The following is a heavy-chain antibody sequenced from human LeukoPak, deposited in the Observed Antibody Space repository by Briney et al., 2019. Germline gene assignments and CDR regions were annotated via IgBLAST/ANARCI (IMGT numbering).Heavy chain of an antibody. Sequence: ASVKVSCKASGYTFTSYDINWVRQATGQGLEWMGWMNPNSGNTGYAQKFQGRVTMTRNTSISTAYMELSSLRSEDTAVYYCARDLTAAGNYYYGMDVWGQGTTVTVSS. D-gene: IGHD6-13*01. CDR1: GYTFTSYD. CDR2: MNPNSGNT. V-gene: IGHV1-8*01. J-gene: IGHJ6*02. CDR3: ARDLTAAGNYYYGMDV.